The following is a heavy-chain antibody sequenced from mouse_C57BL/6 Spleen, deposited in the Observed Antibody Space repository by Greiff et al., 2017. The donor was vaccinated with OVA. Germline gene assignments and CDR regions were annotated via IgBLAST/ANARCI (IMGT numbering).Heavy chain of an antibody. CDR2: IDPSDSYT. CDR1: GYTFTSYW. D-gene: IGHD1-1*01. CDR3: ARSRSSYRYFDY. Sequence: QVQLQQPGAELVKPGASVKLSCKASGYTFTSYWMQWVKQRPGQGLEWIGEIDPSDSYTNYNQKFKGKATLTVDTSSSTAYMQLSSLTSEDSAVYYCARSRSSYRYFDYWGQGTTLTVSS. V-gene: IGHV1-50*01. J-gene: IGHJ2*01.